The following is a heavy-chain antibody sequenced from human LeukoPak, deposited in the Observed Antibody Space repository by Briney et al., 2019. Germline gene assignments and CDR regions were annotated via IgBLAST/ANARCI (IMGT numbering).Heavy chain of an antibody. CDR2: IIPIFGTA. CDR3: ARTELRGYYDFWSGYYTYFDY. CDR1: GGTFSSYA. Sequence: GASVKVSCKASGGTFSSYAISWVRQAPGQGLEWMGGIIPIFGTANYAQKFQGRVTITADESTSTAYMELSSLRSEDTAVYYCARTELRGYYDFWSGYYTYFDYWGQGTLVTVSS. J-gene: IGHJ4*02. D-gene: IGHD3-3*01. V-gene: IGHV1-69*13.